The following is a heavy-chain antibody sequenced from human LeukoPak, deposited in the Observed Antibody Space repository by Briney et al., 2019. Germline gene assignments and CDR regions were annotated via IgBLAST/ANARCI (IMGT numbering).Heavy chain of an antibody. CDR1: GGSISSYY. V-gene: IGHV4-59*08. CDR3: ARQHLEGWFDP. J-gene: IGHJ5*02. Sequence: PSETLSLTCTVSGGSISSYYWSWIRQPPGKGLERIGYIYYSGSTNYNPSLKSRVTISVDTSKNQFSLKLSSVTAADTAVYYCARQHLEGWFDPWGQGTLVTVSS. CDR2: IYYSGST.